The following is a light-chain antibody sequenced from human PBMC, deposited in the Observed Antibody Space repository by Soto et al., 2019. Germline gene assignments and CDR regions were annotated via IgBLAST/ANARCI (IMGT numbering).Light chain of an antibody. V-gene: IGKV1-5*01. Sequence: DIQMTQSPSTLSGSVGDRVTITCRASQTISSWLAWYQKKTGKDPKLMIYDASSLESGVPSRFSRTGSGTEFNLTLSSLQTDDCATYEGQQSNSYSPTFGQGTKVDIK. J-gene: IGKJ1*01. CDR2: DAS. CDR3: QQSNSYSPT. CDR1: QTISSW.